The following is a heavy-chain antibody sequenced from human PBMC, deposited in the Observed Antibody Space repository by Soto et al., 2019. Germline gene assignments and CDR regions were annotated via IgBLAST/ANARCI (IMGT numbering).Heavy chain of an antibody. J-gene: IGHJ4*02. CDR1: GFTLSSYA. V-gene: IGHV3-23*01. D-gene: IGHD3-3*01. CDR3: AKESSITIFGVVLRGYLDY. CDR2: ISGSGGNT. Sequence: EVQLLESGGGLVQPGGSLRLSCAASGFTLSSYAMNWVRQAPGKGLEWVSAISGSGGNTYYADSVKGRFTISRDDSKDTLYLQMHSLRAEDTAVYYCAKESSITIFGVVLRGYLDYWGQGTLVTVSS.